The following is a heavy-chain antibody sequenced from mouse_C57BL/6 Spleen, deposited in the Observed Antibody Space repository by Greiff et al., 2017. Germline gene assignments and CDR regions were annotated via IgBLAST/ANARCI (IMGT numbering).Heavy chain of an antibody. CDR3: ASRTAQATLDY. V-gene: IGHV1-61*01. Sequence: QVQLQQPGAELVRPGSSVKLSCKASGYTFTSYWMDWVKQRPGQGLEWIGNIYPSDSETHYNQKFKDKATLTVDKSSSTAYMQLSSLTSEDSAVXSCASRTAQATLDYGGQGTTLTVSS. CDR2: IYPSDSET. J-gene: IGHJ2*01. D-gene: IGHD3-2*02. CDR1: GYTFTSYW.